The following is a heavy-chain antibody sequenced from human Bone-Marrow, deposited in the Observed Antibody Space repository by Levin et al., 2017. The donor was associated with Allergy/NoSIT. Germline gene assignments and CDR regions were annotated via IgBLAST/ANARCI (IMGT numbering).Heavy chain of an antibody. CDR1: GFTFSDYF. D-gene: IGHD3-3*01. V-gene: IGHV3-11*01. CDR3: ASGPQGKVFGVIFGHYYGLDV. Sequence: PGGSLRLSCDASGFTFSDYFLTWIRQAPGKGLEWVSYISSSGTTIYYGDSMKGRFTISRDNANNSVHLQMSSLRAEDTAVYYCASGPQGKVFGVIFGHYYGLDVWGQGTTVTVSS. J-gene: IGHJ6*02. CDR2: ISSSGTTI.